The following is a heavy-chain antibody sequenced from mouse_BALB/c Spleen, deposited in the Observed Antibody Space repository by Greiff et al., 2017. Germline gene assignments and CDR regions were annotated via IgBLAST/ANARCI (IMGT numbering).Heavy chain of an antibody. CDR2: INPSTGYT. V-gene: IGHV1-7*01. J-gene: IGHJ3*01. Sequence: QVQLKESGAELAKPGASVKMSCKASGYTFTSYWMHWVKQRPGQGLEWIGYINPSTGYTEYNQKFKDKATLTADKSSSTAYMQLSSLTSEDSAVYYCARSPRPFAYWGQGTLVTVSA. CDR3: ARSPRPFAY. CDR1: GYTFTSYW.